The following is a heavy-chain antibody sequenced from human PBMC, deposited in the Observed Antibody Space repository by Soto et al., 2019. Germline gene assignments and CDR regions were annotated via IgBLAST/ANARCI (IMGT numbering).Heavy chain of an antibody. Sequence: QVQLQESGPGLVKPSGTLSLTCTVSGASISSTSSGDWWSWVRQPPGKGLEWIGEIHHSGSTNYNPSLKSRVPMSVDKSKNQFSLRLSSVTAADTAGYYCAKMVGATLVDYWGQGTLVTVSS. D-gene: IGHD1-26*01. CDR2: IHHSGST. J-gene: IGHJ4*02. CDR3: AKMVGATLVDY. V-gene: IGHV4-4*02. CDR1: GASISSTSSGDW.